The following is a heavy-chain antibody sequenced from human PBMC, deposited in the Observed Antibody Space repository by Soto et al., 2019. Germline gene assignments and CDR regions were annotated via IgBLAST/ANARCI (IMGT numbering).Heavy chain of an antibody. CDR2: ISSSSSYI. V-gene: IGHV3-21*01. J-gene: IGHJ6*02. CDR3: AREGSSTHYYYYGMDV. D-gene: IGHD6-13*01. CDR1: GFTFSSYS. Sequence: EVQLVESGGGLVTPGGSLRLSCAASGFTFSSYSMNWVRQAPGKGLEWVSSISSSSSYIYYADSVKGRFTISRDNAKNSLYLQMHSLRAEDTAVYYCAREGSSTHYYYYGMDVWGPGTTVTVSS.